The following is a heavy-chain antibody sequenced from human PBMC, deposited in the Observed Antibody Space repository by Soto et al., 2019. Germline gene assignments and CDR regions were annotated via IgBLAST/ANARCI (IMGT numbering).Heavy chain of an antibody. J-gene: IGHJ4*02. CDR1: GGSITGYY. CDR3: ARSGDSFGFTDY. V-gene: IGHV4-59*01. Sequence: QVQLQESGPGLVKPSETLSLTCTVSGGSITGYYWTWIRQPPGKGLEWIGYVFYKGNTNYNPSLNSRGTISVDTSDNQFSLRLSSVTAADTAVYYCARSGDSFGFTDYWGQGTLGTVSS. D-gene: IGHD5-18*01. CDR2: VFYKGNT.